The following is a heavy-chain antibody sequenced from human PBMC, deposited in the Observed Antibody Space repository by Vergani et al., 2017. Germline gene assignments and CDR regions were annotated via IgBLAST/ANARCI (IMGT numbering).Heavy chain of an antibody. D-gene: IGHD6-13*01. V-gene: IGHV3-23*01. J-gene: IGHJ5*02. CDR3: ARDVVVDSSSWHSVHWFDP. CDR2: ISGSGGST. Sequence: EVQLLESGGGLVQPGGSLRLSCAASGFTFSSYAMSWVRQAPGKGLEWVSAISGSGGSTYYADSVKGRFTISRDNSKNTLYLQMNSLRAEDTAVYYCARDVVVDSSSWHSVHWFDPWGQGTLVTVSS. CDR1: GFTFSSYA.